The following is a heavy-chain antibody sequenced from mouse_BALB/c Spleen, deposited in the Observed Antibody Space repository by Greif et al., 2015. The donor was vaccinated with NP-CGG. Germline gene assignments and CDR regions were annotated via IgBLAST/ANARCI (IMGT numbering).Heavy chain of an antibody. V-gene: IGHV5-2*01. Sequence: EVKLVESGGGLVQPGESLKLSCESNEYEFPSRDMSWVRKTPEKRLELVAAINSDGGSTYYPDTMERRFIISRDNTKKTLYLQMSSLRSEDTALYYCARHGNYESPNWVPFAYWGQGTLVTVSA. CDR3: ARHGNYESPNWVPFAY. CDR2: INSDGGST. D-gene: IGHD2-1*01. J-gene: IGHJ3*01. CDR1: EYEFPSRD.